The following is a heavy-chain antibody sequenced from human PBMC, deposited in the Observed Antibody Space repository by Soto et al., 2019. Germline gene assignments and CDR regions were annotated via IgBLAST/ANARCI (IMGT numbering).Heavy chain of an antibody. CDR3: PRVSNDFRYGWCDP. D-gene: IGHD4-4*01. CDR2: LSFRKLT. J-gene: IGHJ5*02. V-gene: IGHV4-31*03. Sequence: QVQLQESGPGLVRPSQTLYLTSTVSGGSISTSCDYWRGIRQHPGKGLEWIGYLSFRKLTDYNTSLKSRLTGSVDTSANQCSLNLTSVTAAGTSIYFWPRVSNDFRYGWCDPWCPGTLVTVSS. CDR1: GGSISTSCDY.